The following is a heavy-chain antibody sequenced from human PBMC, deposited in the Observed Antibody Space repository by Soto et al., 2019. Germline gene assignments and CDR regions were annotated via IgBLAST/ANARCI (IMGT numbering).Heavy chain of an antibody. V-gene: IGHV1-69*06. CDR2: IIPIFGTA. CDR1: GGTFSSYA. J-gene: IGHJ6*02. Sequence: SVKVSCKASGGTFSSYAISWVRQAPGQGLEWMGGIIPIFGTANYAQKFQGRVTITADKSTSTAYMELSSLRSEDTAVYYCARIVPAASYYYYYGMDVWGQGTTVTVSS. CDR3: ARIVPAASYYYYYGMDV. D-gene: IGHD2-2*01.